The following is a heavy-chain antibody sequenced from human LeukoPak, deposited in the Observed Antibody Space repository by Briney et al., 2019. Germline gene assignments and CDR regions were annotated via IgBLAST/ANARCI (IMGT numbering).Heavy chain of an antibody. CDR1: GGTFSTYA. Sequence: SVKLSCKASGGTFSTYAISWVRQAPGQGLEWVGRIVPTLGTANYAQNFQGRVTITADRSTTTAYMELSSLRSEDTAVYYCARVPQGSSWPYYFDYWGQGTLVTVSS. CDR2: IVPTLGTA. J-gene: IGHJ4*02. D-gene: IGHD6-13*01. V-gene: IGHV1-69*04. CDR3: ARVPQGSSWPYYFDY.